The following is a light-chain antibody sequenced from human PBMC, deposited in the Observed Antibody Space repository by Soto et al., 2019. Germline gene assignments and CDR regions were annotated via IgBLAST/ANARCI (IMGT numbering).Light chain of an antibody. Sequence: QSALTQPASASGSPGQSITISCTGTSSDVGGYNSVSWYQQHPGKAPKLILYDVTDRPSGVSYRFSGSKSGNTASLTISGLQSAVGADYFCSSFKIRMTNVFGSGTKLTVL. CDR2: DVT. J-gene: IGLJ1*01. V-gene: IGLV2-14*01. CDR1: SSDVGGYNS. CDR3: SSFKIRMTNV.